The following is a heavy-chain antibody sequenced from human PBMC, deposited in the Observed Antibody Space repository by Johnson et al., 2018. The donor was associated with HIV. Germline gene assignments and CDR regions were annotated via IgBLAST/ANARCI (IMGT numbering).Heavy chain of an antibody. CDR1: GFTFSNYD. D-gene: IGHD5-12*01. Sequence: VQLVESGGGLVQPGGSLRLSCAASGFTFSNYDMHWVRQATGKGLVWVSAIGTAGDTYYPGSVKGRFTISRENAKNSLYLQMNSLRAGDTAVYYCARVALDAFAIWGQGTMVTVSA. CDR3: ARVALDAFAI. CDR2: IGTAGDT. J-gene: IGHJ3*02. V-gene: IGHV3-13*01.